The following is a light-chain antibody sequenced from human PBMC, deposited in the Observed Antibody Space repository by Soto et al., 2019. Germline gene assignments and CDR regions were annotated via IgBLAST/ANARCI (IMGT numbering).Light chain of an antibody. Sequence: DIQMTQSPSSLSASVGDRVTITCRASQSISNFLNWYQQKPGKAPKLLIYAASSLRSGVTSRFSGSGSGTDFTLTISSLQRDDFATYYCQQYNSYPWTFGQGT. CDR2: AAS. V-gene: IGKV1-39*01. CDR3: QQYNSYPWT. J-gene: IGKJ1*01. CDR1: QSISNF.